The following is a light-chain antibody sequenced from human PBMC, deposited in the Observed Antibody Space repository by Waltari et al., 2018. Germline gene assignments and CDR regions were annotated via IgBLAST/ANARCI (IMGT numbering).Light chain of an antibody. J-gene: IGKJ2*01. V-gene: IGKV3-15*01. CDR2: DAS. CDR1: QSVGNN. CDR3: QQYDKWPLYS. Sequence: IIMRQSPATLSLSPGERATVSYTISQSVGNNLAWYQQKPGQAPRLLIYDASTRATDTPVRFSGSGSGTDFTLTISSVQSADFAIYYCQQYDKWPLYSFGPGTKVEIK.